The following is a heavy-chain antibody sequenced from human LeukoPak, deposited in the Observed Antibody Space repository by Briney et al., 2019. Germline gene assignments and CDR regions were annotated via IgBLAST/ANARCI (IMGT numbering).Heavy chain of an antibody. CDR2: INPSGGST. CDR1: GYTFTNYY. CDR3: ARVPGDYGSGSYYRD. Sequence: ASVKVSCKASGYTFTNYYMHWVRQAPGQGLEWMGIINPSGGSTSYAQKFQGRVTMTRDTSTSTVYMELSSLRSEDTAVYYCARVPGDYGSGSYYRDWGQGTLVTVSS. V-gene: IGHV1-46*01. J-gene: IGHJ4*02. D-gene: IGHD3-10*01.